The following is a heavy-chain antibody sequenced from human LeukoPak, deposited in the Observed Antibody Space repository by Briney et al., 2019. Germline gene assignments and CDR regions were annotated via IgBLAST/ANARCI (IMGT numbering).Heavy chain of an antibody. D-gene: IGHD3-9*01. CDR3: ARVYDIVPLNWFDP. CDR1: GGTFSSYA. CDR2: IIPSGGST. Sequence: ASVKVSCKASGGTFSSYAISWVRQAPGQGLEWMGIIIPSGGSTSYAQKFQGRVTMTRDTSTSTVYMELSSLRSEDTAVYYCARVYDIVPLNWFDPWGQGTLVTVSS. V-gene: IGHV1-46*01. J-gene: IGHJ5*02.